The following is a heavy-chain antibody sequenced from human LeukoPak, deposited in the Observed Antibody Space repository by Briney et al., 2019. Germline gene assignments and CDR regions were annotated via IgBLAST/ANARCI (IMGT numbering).Heavy chain of an antibody. CDR3: ARDMLYLGTGDY. V-gene: IGHV3-30*04. D-gene: IGHD3-16*01. Sequence: GRSLRLSCAASGFTFSSYAMHWVRQAPGKGLEWVAVISYDGSNKYYADSVKGRFTISRDNSKNTLYLQMNSLRAEDTAVYYCARDMLYLGTGDYWGQGTLVTVSS. CDR1: GFTFSSYA. CDR2: ISYDGSNK. J-gene: IGHJ4*02.